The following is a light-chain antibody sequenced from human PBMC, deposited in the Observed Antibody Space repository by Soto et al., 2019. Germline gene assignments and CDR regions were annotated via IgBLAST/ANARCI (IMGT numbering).Light chain of an antibody. J-gene: IGKJ1*01. CDR2: DAS. Sequence: EIVLTQSPATLSLSPGERATLSCRASQSVGSYLAWYQHTPGQPPRLLIYDASNRATGIPARFSGSGSGTDFTLTISSLEPEDLAVYYCQQRSNWPPTWTFGQGPKVEIK. V-gene: IGKV3-11*01. CDR1: QSVGSY. CDR3: QQRSNWPPTWT.